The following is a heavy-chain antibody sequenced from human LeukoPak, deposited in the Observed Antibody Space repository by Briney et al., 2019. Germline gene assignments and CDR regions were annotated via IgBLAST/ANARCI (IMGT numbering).Heavy chain of an antibody. D-gene: IGHD4-17*01. CDR1: GGSFSGYY. CDR3: ARPRHHGDYPDAFDI. V-gene: IGHV4-31*11. J-gene: IGHJ3*02. Sequence: SETLSLTCAVYGGSFSGYYWSWIRQHPGKGLEWIGYIYYSGSTYYNPSLKSRVTISVDTSKNQFSLKLSSVTAADTAVYYCARPRHHGDYPDAFDIWGQGTMVTVSS. CDR2: IYYSGST.